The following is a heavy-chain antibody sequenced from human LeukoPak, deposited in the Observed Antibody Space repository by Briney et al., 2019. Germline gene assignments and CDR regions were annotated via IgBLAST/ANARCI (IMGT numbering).Heavy chain of an antibody. CDR2: ISGSGGST. Sequence: GGSLRLSCAASGFTLSTYNMKWVRQAPGKGLEWVSAISGSGGSTYYADSVKGRFTISRDNSKNTLYLQMNSLRAEDTAVYYCAKAVTYYYDTSGFGEYAFDIWGQGTMVTVSS. J-gene: IGHJ3*02. CDR3: AKAVTYYYDTSGFGEYAFDI. V-gene: IGHV3-23*01. D-gene: IGHD3-22*01. CDR1: GFTLSTYN.